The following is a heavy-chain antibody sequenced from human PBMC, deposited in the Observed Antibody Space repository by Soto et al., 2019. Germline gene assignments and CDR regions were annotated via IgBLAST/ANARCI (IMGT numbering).Heavy chain of an antibody. Sequence: ASVQVSCQASGSTFISYGIIWVRQAPGQGLEWMGWISAYNGNTNYVQKFQGRVTMTTDTSTSTAYMELRSLRSDDTAVYYCARTTEAPDYWGHGTLVTVSS. CDR3: ARTTEAPDY. CDR2: ISAYNGNT. CDR1: GSTFISYG. J-gene: IGHJ4*01. V-gene: IGHV1-18*01.